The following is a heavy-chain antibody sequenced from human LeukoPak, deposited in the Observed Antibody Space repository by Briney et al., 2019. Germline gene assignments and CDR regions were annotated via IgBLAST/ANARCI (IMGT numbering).Heavy chain of an antibody. CDR3: ARMTYYDILTGYYLGYYFDY. CDR1: GGSISSYY. Sequence: PSETLSLTCTVSGGSISSYYWSWIRQPPGKGLEWIGYIYYSGSTNYNPSLKSRVTISVDTSKNQFSLKLSSVTAADTAVYYCARMTYYDILTGYYLGYYFDYWGQGTLVTVSS. J-gene: IGHJ4*02. V-gene: IGHV4-59*08. CDR2: IYYSGST. D-gene: IGHD3-9*01.